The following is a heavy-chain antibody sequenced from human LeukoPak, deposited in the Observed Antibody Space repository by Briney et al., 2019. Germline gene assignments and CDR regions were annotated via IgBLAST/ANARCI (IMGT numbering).Heavy chain of an antibody. CDR3: ARDGGPRELTGYPSPPSYYFDY. V-gene: IGHV1-46*01. CDR1: GYTFTNYY. J-gene: IGHJ4*02. Sequence: GASVKVPCKASGYTFTNYYMHWVRQAPGQGLEWMGIINPSGGSTSYAQKFQGRVTMTRDMSTSTVYMELSSLRSEDTAVYYCARDGGPRELTGYPSPPSYYFDYWGQGTLVTVSS. D-gene: IGHD3-9*01. CDR2: INPSGGST.